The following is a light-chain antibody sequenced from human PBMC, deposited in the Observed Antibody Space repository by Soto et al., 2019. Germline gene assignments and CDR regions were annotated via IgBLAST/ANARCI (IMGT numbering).Light chain of an antibody. CDR2: EVS. CDR1: SSDVGGYDY. Sequence: QSALTQPASVSGSPGQSITISCTGTSSDVGGYDYVSWYQHHPGKAPKLMIYEVSNRPSGVSNRFSGSRSGNAASLSSSGLQAEDEADYYCFSYRSSSTLGVFGGGTKLTVL. J-gene: IGLJ3*02. CDR3: FSYRSSSTLGV. V-gene: IGLV2-14*01.